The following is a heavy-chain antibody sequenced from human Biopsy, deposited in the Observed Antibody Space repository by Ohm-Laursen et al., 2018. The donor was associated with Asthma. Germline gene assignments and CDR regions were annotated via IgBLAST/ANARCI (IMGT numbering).Heavy chain of an antibody. V-gene: IGHV1-3*04. CDR1: EYNFISFA. CDR2: ANTGNGDT. Sequence: SCNSSEYNFISFAIHWVRQAPGQRLEWIGWANTGNGDTKYSQNLQGRVTFTRDTSAPTAYMELSCLRSEDTATYYCARTYYDFLTGQVKDVFGVWGQGTMVTVSS. J-gene: IGHJ3*01. CDR3: ARTYYDFLTGQVKDVFGV. D-gene: IGHD3-9*01.